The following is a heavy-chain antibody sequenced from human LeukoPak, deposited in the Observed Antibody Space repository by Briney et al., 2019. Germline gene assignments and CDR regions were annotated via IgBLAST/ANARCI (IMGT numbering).Heavy chain of an antibody. J-gene: IGHJ5*02. D-gene: IGHD3-10*01. CDR2: INHSGST. V-gene: IGHV4-34*01. CDR3: AGNRLLWFGELLNWFDP. CDR1: GGSFSGNY. Sequence: SETLSLTCAVYGGSFSGNYWSWIRQPPGKGLEWIGEINHSGSTNYNPSLKSRVTISVDTSKNQFSLKLSSVTAADTAVYYCAGNRLLWFGELLNWFDPWGQGTLVTVSS.